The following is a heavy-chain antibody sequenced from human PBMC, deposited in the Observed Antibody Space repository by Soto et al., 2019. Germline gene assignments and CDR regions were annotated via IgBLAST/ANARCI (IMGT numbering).Heavy chain of an antibody. CDR1: GFTFSSYG. J-gene: IGHJ6*02. CDR3: ARAVAGFYYYYYYGMDV. D-gene: IGHD6-19*01. Sequence: GGSLRLSCAASGFTFSSYGMHWVRQAPGKGLEWVAVIWYDGSNKYYADSVKGRFTISRDNSKNTLYLQMNSLRAEDTAVYYCARAVAGFYYYYYYGMDVWGQGTTVTVSS. V-gene: IGHV3-33*01. CDR2: IWYDGSNK.